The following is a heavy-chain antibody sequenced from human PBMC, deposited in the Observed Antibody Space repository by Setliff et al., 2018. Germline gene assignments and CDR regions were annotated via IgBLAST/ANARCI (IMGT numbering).Heavy chain of an antibody. J-gene: IGHJ6*03. V-gene: IGHV4-34*01. CDR3: ARVPKIWVKGNYYSYYMDV. CDR1: GGSFSAYY. D-gene: IGHD3-10*01. CDR2: INHSGST. Sequence: SETLSLTCAVYGGSFSAYYWSWIRQPPGRRLEWIGEINHSGSTNYNPSRKSRVIISVDTSLNQVSLELSAVTAADTAVYYCARVPKIWVKGNYYSYYMDVWGQGTTVTVSS.